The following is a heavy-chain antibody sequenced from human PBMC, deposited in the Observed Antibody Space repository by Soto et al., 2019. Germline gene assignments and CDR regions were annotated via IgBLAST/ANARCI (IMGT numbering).Heavy chain of an antibody. CDR1: GYTFTNYW. J-gene: IGHJ4*02. D-gene: IGHD1-1*01. V-gene: IGHV5-51*01. CDR3: TSFSGSWHDSFDH. Sequence: GESLKISCKASGYTFTNYWVGWVRQMPGKGLEWMGIIYPDDSDTRYRPSFQGHVTISVDKSVNTAYLQWTRLKASDTAMYYCTSFSGSWHDSFDHWGQGTLVTSPQ. CDR2: IYPDDSDT.